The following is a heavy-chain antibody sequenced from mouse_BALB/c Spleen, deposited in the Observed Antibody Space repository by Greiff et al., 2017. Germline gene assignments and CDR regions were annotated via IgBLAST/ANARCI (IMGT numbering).Heavy chain of an antibody. D-gene: IGHD2-2*01. CDR2: IDPENGDT. J-gene: IGHJ3*01. Sequence: VHVKQSGAELVRSGASVKLSCTASGFNIKDYYMHWVKQRPEQGLEWIGWIDPENGDTEYAPKFQGKATMTADTSSNTAYLQLSSLTSEDTAVYYCNARRGYERGWFAYWGQGTLVTVSA. CDR1: GFNIKDYY. V-gene: IGHV14-4*02. CDR3: NARRGYERGWFAY.